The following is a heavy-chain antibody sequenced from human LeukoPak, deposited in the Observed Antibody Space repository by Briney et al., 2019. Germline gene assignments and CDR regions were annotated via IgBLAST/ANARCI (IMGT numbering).Heavy chain of an antibody. CDR1: GGSFSDYY. CDR3: ARGPPCTSTNCEGFDS. D-gene: IGHD2-2*01. Sequence: PSETLSLTCGVSGGSFSDYYWTWIRQPPGKGLQWIGEINQSGGTNYNPSLKSRVTISLDTSTNQFSLKLNSVTASDTALYYCARGPPCTSTNCEGFDSWGQGTLVTVSS. J-gene: IGHJ4*02. CDR2: INQSGGT. V-gene: IGHV4-34*01.